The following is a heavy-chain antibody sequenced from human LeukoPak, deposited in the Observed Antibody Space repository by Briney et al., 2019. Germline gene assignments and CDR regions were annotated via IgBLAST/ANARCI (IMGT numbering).Heavy chain of an antibody. Sequence: PGRSLTLSCAASGFTFSSDALSWSRQPPGQGLGRVSAMSVCCGSTYYADPAKDRFTITRVNSNNTLFLQMQSLIAAATTVFYCAKGGLYIVVVPALFLDYWGQGTLVTVSS. V-gene: IGHV3-23*01. CDR2: MSVCCGST. CDR3: AKGGLYIVVVPALFLDY. CDR1: GFTFSSDA. J-gene: IGHJ4*02. D-gene: IGHD2-2*01.